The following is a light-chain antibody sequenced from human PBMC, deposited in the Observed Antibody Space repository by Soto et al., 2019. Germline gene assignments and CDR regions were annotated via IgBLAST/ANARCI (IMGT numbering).Light chain of an antibody. V-gene: IGKV3-15*01. CDR2: GAS. J-gene: IGKJ2*01. CDR3: QQGHNWPLT. Sequence: EIVMTQSPANLSLSPGERAALSCRASQSINSELAWYQQKPGQPPRLLIYGASTRATGVPARFTGSESGSEFTLTISGLQSEDFAVYYCQQGHNWPLTFAQGTRLEI. CDR1: QSINSE.